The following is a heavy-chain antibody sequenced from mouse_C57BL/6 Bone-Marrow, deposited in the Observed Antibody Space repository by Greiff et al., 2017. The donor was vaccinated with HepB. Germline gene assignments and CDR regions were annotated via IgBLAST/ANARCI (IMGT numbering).Heavy chain of an antibody. J-gene: IGHJ3*01. D-gene: IGHD1-2*01. V-gene: IGHV1-69*01. CDR3: ARGVLRPAWFAY. CDR1: GYTFTSYW. Sequence: QVQLQQPGAELVMPGASVKLSCKASGYTFTSYWMHWVKQRPGQGLEWIGEIDPSDSYTNYNQKFKGKSTWTVDKSSRTAYMQLSSLTSEDSAVYYCARGVLRPAWFAYWGQGTLVTVSA. CDR2: IDPSDSYT.